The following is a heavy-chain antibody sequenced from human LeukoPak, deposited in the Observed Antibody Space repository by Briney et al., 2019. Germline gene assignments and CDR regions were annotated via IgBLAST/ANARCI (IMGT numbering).Heavy chain of an antibody. CDR2: ISYDGSNK. CDR3: ASYKDYDAFDI. CDR1: GFSFSNYG. D-gene: IGHD3-10*01. V-gene: IGHV3-30*03. Sequence: GGSLRLSCAASGFSFSNYGIHWVRQAPGKGLEWVTVISYDGSNKYYADSVKGRFTISRDNSKNTLYLQMNSLRAEDTAVYYCASYKDYDAFDIWGQGTMVTVSS. J-gene: IGHJ3*02.